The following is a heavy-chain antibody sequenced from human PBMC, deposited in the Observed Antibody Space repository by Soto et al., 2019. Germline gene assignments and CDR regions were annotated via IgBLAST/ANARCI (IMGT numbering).Heavy chain of an antibody. J-gene: IGHJ2*01. V-gene: IGHV1-69*06. D-gene: IGHD6-6*01. CDR1: GSTFSRSA. Sequence: QVQLVQPGAEVKKPRSSVNVSSNVYGSTFSRSAIAWLRQAHGQWLEWRVGIIPITGTVNYVQKFQGRFTITADKSTTTVYMELSGLGSEDTDVYYCAREYRSSAQYLYFDVCGRGTLVNVAS. CDR2: IIPITGTV. CDR3: AREYRSSAQYLYFDV.